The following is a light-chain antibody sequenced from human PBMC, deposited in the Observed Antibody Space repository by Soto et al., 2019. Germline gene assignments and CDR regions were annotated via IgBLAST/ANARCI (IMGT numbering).Light chain of an antibody. J-gene: IGKJ4*01. V-gene: IGKV3-15*01. CDR2: DSN. CDR1: QGIGST. Sequence: TQSTATLSVSPGERVALSCRASQGIGSTLAWYRQQPGQAPGLLSYDSNIRATGGPARFSGTRSGTEVTLTISGLQSEDFAIYYCQHDKTWPLGFGGGTNVDIK. CDR3: QHDKTWPLG.